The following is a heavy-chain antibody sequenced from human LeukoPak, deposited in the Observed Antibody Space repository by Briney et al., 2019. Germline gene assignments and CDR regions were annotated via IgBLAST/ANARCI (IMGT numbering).Heavy chain of an antibody. Sequence: ASVKVSCKASGYTFTDYYMNWVRQAPGQGLEWMGWINPNSGGTNYAQKFQGRVTMTRDTSITTAYMELSSLRSEDTALYYCATVIVEPGTITDSWGQGTLVTVSS. J-gene: IGHJ5*01. D-gene: IGHD2-2*02. CDR3: ATVIVEPGTITDS. CDR1: GYTFTDYY. V-gene: IGHV1-2*02. CDR2: INPNSGGT.